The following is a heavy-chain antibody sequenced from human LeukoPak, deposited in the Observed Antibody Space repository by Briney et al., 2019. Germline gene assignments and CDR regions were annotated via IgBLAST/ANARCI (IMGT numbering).Heavy chain of an antibody. V-gene: IGHV3-48*02. CDR2: ISSSGSAK. Sequence: PGGSLRLSCAASGFTFSSYGLNWVRQAPGKGLEWVSHISSSGSAKYYADSVKGRFTISRDNAKNSLYLQMNSLRDEDTAVFYCASGSGHWGQGTLVTVSS. D-gene: IGHD2-2*03. CDR1: GFTFSSYG. CDR3: ASGSGH. J-gene: IGHJ4*02.